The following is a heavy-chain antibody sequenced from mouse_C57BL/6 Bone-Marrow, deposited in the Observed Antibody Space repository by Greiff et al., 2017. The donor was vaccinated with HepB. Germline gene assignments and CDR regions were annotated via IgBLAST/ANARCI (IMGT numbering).Heavy chain of an antibody. CDR2: IWSGGST. CDR3: ARRRYYGSNYWYFDV. V-gene: IGHV2-2*01. D-gene: IGHD1-1*01. J-gene: IGHJ1*03. CDR1: GFSLTSYG. Sequence: QVQLQQSGPGLVQPSQSLSITCTVSGFSLTSYGVHWVRQSPGKGLEWLGVIWSGGSTDYNAAFISRLSISKDNSKSQVFFKMNSLQADDTAIYYWARRRYYGSNYWYFDVWGTGTTVTVSS.